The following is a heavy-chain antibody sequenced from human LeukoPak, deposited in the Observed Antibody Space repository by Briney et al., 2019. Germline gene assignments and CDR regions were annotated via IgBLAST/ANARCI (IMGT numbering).Heavy chain of an antibody. CDR2: INPSGGST. CDR1: GYTFTSYY. V-gene: IGHV1-46*01. J-gene: IGHJ5*02. Sequence: ASVKVSCKASGYTFTSYYMHWVRQAPGQGLEWMGIINPSGGSTSYAQKFQGRVTMTRDMSTSTVYMELSSLRSEDTAVYYCARDVTGTTGGNWFDPWGQGTLVTVSS. D-gene: IGHD1-7*01. CDR3: ARDVTGTTGGNWFDP.